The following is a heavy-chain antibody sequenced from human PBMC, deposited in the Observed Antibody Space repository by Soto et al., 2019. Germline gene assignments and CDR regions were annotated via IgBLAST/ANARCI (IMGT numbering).Heavy chain of an antibody. CDR3: ARGVAAAGTFY. V-gene: IGHV4-59*01. CDR2: IYYSGST. D-gene: IGHD6-13*01. Sequence: SETLSLTCTVSGGSISSYYWSWIRQPPGKGLEWIGYIYYSGSTNYDPSLKSRVTISVDTSKNQFSLKLSSVTAADTAVYYCARGVAAAGTFYWGQGTLVTVSS. J-gene: IGHJ4*02. CDR1: GGSISSYY.